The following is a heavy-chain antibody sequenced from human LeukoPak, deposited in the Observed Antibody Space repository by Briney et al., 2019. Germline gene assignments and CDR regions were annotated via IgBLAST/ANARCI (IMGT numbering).Heavy chain of an antibody. J-gene: IGHJ4*02. CDR1: GFTFNSYN. CDR2: INSGSSFI. CDR3: ATQAEWELLLLYY. V-gene: IGHV3-48*01. D-gene: IGHD1-26*01. Sequence: SGGSLRLSCAASGFTFNSYNMNWVRQAPGKGLEWVSYINSGSSFIYYADSVKGRFTISRDNSKNTLYLQMNSLRAEDTAVYYCATQAEWELLLLYYWGQGTLVTVSS.